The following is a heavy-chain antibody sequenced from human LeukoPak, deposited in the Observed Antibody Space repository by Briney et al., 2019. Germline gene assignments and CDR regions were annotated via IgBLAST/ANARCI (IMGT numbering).Heavy chain of an antibody. CDR3: ARNPRWLVREGNWFDP. Sequence: SGGSLRLSCAASGFTFSTNTMNWVRQPPGKGLEWVSNIGTSSSTIYYADSVEGRFTISRDNAKNSLYLQMNSLRAEDTAVYYCARNPRWLVREGNWFDPWGQGTLVTVSS. CDR1: GFTFSTNT. CDR2: IGTSSSTI. D-gene: IGHD6-19*01. V-gene: IGHV3-48*01. J-gene: IGHJ5*02.